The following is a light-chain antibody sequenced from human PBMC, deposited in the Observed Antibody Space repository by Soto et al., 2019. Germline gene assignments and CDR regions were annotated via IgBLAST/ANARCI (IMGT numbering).Light chain of an antibody. CDR1: SSNIGSGA. Sequence: QAVVTQPPSVSEAPRQRVTISCSGSSSNIGSGAVNWYQQFPGKAPKLLIYYDNKLPSGVSDRFSGSKSGTSASLAISGLQSEDEADYYCSAWDDSLNGWVFGGGTKLTVL. J-gene: IGLJ3*02. CDR3: SAWDDSLNGWV. V-gene: IGLV1-36*01. CDR2: YDN.